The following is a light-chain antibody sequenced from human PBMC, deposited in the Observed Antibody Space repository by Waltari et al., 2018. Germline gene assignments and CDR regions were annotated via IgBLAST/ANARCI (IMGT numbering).Light chain of an antibody. CDR3: CAFAGRGFYV. J-gene: IGLJ1*01. Sequence: SPLTPPSSGSGSPGQLLPISSPEISRDVGSSPPSPWYQRHPGGAPKLLIYEVSKRPSGVSTRFSGSKSGKTASLTISGLQAEDEAEYYCCAFAGRGFYVFGTGTRVTVL. CDR1: SRDVGSSPP. V-gene: IGLV2-23*02. CDR2: EVS.